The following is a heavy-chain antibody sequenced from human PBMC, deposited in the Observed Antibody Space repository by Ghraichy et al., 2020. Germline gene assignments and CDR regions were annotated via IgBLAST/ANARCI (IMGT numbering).Heavy chain of an antibody. Sequence: SETLSLTCAVYGGSFSGYYWSWIRQPPGKGLEWIGEINHSGSTNYNPSLKSRVTISVDTSKNQFSLKLSSVTAADTAVYYCARGRGGIAAAGILTFDYWGQGTLVTVSS. J-gene: IGHJ4*02. V-gene: IGHV4-34*01. CDR2: INHSGST. CDR1: GGSFSGYY. CDR3: ARGRGGIAAAGILTFDY. D-gene: IGHD6-13*01.